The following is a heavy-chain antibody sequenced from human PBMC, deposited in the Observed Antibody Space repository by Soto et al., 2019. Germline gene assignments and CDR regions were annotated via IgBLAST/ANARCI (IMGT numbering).Heavy chain of an antibody. CDR2: ISWNSGSI. CDR1: GFTFDDYA. CDR3: ANKVGDYYYGMDV. Sequence: EVQLVESGGGLVQPGRSLRLSCAASGFTFDDYAMHWVRQAPGKGLEWVSGISWNSGSIGYADSVKGRFTISRDNAKNSLYLQMNSLRAEDTALYYCANKVGDYYYGMDVWGQGTTVTVSS. V-gene: IGHV3-9*01. J-gene: IGHJ6*02. D-gene: IGHD3-10*01.